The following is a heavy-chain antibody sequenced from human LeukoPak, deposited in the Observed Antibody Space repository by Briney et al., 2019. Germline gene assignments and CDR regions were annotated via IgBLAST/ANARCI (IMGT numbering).Heavy chain of an antibody. CDR1: GGSISRGSYY. D-gene: IGHD2-2*01. CDR2: IYNSGST. CDR3: ARVVGYCSSTSCYGGNWFDP. J-gene: IGHJ5*02. V-gene: IGHV4-61*02. Sequence: PSETLSLTCIVSGGSISRGSYYWSWIRQPAGKGLEWMGRIYNSGSTNYNPSLKSRVTISTDMSKNQISLKLSSVTAADTAVYYCARVVGYCSSTSCYGGNWFDPWGQGTLVTVSS.